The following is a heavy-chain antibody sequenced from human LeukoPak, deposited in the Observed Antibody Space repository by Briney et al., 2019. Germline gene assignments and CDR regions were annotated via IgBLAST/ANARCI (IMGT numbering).Heavy chain of an antibody. Sequence: ASVKVSCKASGYTFTSYDINWVRQATGQGLEWMGWMNPNSGNTGYAQKFQGRVTITRNTSISTAYMELSSLRSEDTAVYYSVRSIGYSSGWHWGQGTLVTVSS. CDR2: MNPNSGNT. CDR3: VRSIGYSSGWH. D-gene: IGHD6-19*01. V-gene: IGHV1-8*03. CDR1: GYTFTSYD. J-gene: IGHJ4*02.